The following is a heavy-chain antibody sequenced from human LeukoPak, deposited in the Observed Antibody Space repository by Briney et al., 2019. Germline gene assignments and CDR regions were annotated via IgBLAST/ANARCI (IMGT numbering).Heavy chain of an antibody. CDR2: IYYSGST. CDR1: GGSISSSSYY. J-gene: IGHJ4*02. V-gene: IGHV4-39*01. Sequence: PSETLSLTCTVSGGSISSSSYYWGWIRQPPGKGREWIGSIYYSGSTYYNPSLKSRVTISVDTSKNQFSLKLSSVTAADTAVYYCARLQLEYYYDSSGYYDYWGQGTLVTVSS. CDR3: ARLQLEYYYDSSGYYDY. D-gene: IGHD3-22*01.